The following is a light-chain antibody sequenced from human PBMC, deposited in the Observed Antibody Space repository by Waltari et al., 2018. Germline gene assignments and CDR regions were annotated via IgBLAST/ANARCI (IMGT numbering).Light chain of an antibody. V-gene: IGLV2-23*02. CDR1: SSDIGSYHL. CDR2: EVS. Sequence: QSALTQPASVSGSPGQSITISCTVTSSDIGSYHLVSWYQQYPGTAPKLMVYEVSKRPSGVSNRFSGSKSGNTASLTISGLQAEDEADYYCCSAAGSSTSIFGGGTKLTVL. J-gene: IGLJ2*01. CDR3: CSAAGSSTSI.